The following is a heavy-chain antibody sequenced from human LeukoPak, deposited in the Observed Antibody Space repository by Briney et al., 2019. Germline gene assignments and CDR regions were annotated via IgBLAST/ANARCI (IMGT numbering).Heavy chain of an antibody. V-gene: IGHV3-7*01. Sequence: GGSLRLSCAASGFTFSSYRMSWVRQAPGKGLEWVANIKEDGGEKNYVDSVKGRFPISRDNAKNSLYLQMNSLRAEDTAVYYCARDRGYSTFDYWGQGTLVTVSS. J-gene: IGHJ4*02. D-gene: IGHD4-23*01. CDR2: IKEDGGEK. CDR3: ARDRGYSTFDY. CDR1: GFTFSSYR.